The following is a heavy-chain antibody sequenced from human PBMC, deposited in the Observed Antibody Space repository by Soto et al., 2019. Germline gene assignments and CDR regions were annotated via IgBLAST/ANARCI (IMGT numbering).Heavy chain of an antibody. J-gene: IGHJ4*02. CDR1: GGSISSAAYY. D-gene: IGHD5-18*01. Sequence: QVQLQESGPGLVKPSQTLSLTCTVPGGSISSAAYYWSWIRQHPGKGLEWIGYISHSGSTYYSPSLKSRVITSADTSKNQFALNLTSVAAAGTAVYYCAREYTYGSNFFDCWGQGALVTVSS. CDR2: ISHSGST. CDR3: AREYTYGSNFFDC. V-gene: IGHV4-31*03.